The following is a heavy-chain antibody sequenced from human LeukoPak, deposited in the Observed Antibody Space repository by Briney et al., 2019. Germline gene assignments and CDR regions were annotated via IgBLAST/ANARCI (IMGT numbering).Heavy chain of an antibody. CDR2: IYYSGST. Sequence: SETLSLTCTVSGGSISSYYWSWIRQPPGKGLEWIGYIYYSGSTDYNPSLKSRVTISVDTSKNQFSLKLSSVTAADTAVYYCARGRYYYDSSGYYRYFDYWGQGTLVTVSS. CDR3: ARGRYYYDSSGYYRYFDY. CDR1: GGSISSYY. D-gene: IGHD3-22*01. J-gene: IGHJ4*02. V-gene: IGHV4-59*01.